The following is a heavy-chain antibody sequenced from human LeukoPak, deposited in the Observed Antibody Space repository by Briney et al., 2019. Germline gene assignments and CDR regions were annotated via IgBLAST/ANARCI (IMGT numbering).Heavy chain of an antibody. V-gene: IGHV3-30*02. CDR2: IRYDGSNK. J-gene: IGHJ5*02. CDR1: GFTFSSYG. D-gene: IGHD2-2*01. CDR3: AKEPSWDIVVVLDP. Sequence: PRESLRLSCAASGFTFSSYGMHWVRQAPGKGLEWVAFIRYDGSNKYYADSVKGRFTISRDNSKNTLYLQMNSLRAEDTAVYYCAKEPSWDIVVVLDPWGQGTLVTVSS.